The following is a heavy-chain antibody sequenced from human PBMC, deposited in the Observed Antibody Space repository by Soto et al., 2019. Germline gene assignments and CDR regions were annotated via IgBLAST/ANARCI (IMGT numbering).Heavy chain of an antibody. Sequence: QVQLVESGGGEVQSGRSLRLSCAASGFSISGSGMHWVRQAPGKGLEWVAVISFDGGEEYYTYSVKGRFTLSRDNSENTLYLQMNNLRTEDTAVYYCVKDASWGSTYFYYAMDVWGQGTTVTVSS. D-gene: IGHD3-16*01. CDR2: ISFDGGEE. V-gene: IGHV3-30*18. CDR1: GFSISGSG. J-gene: IGHJ6*02. CDR3: VKDASWGSTYFYYAMDV.